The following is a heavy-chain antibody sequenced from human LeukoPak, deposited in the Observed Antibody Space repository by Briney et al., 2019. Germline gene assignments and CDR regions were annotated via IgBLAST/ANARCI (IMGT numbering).Heavy chain of an antibody. CDR3: ARGNGVATIYFDY. CDR1: GVSFSGYY. V-gene: IGHV4-34*01. D-gene: IGHD5-12*01. J-gene: IGHJ4*02. CDR2: INHSGST. Sequence: SETLSLTCAVYGVSFSGYYWSWICQPPGKGLEWIGEINHSGSTNYNPSLKSRVTISVDTSKNQFSLKLSSVTAADTAVYYCARGNGVATIYFDYWGQGTLVTVSS.